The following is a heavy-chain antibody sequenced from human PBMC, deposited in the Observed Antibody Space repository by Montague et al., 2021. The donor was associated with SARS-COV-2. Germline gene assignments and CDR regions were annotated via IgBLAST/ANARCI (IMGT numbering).Heavy chain of an antibody. V-gene: IGHV4-61*01. CDR3: ARGASLAGRFDY. CDR1: AGSVNSGTYY. CDR2: VYYNGDI. Sequence: SETLSLTCSVSAGSVNSGTYYWNWIRQPPGKGLEWIGYVYYNGDIEHNPSLKSRVSLSLDTSMNQFSLQLNSLTAADTAVYYCARGASLAGRFDYWGQGILITVSS. J-gene: IGHJ4*02. D-gene: IGHD6-19*01.